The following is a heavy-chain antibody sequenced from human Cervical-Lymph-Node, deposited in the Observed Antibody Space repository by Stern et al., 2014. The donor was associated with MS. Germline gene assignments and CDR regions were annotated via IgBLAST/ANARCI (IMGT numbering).Heavy chain of an antibody. Sequence: VQLVESGPGLVQPSQTLSLTCTVSGDSISSGDYYWSWIRQTPGKGLEWIGFIFYTGSTYYNPSLKSRLTISVDTSKNTFSLKLSSVTAADTAVYYCARGRSIFDSWGQGTLVAVSS. D-gene: IGHD6-6*01. V-gene: IGHV4-30-4*01. J-gene: IGHJ4*02. CDR1: GDSISSGDYY. CDR3: ARGRSIFDS. CDR2: IFYTGST.